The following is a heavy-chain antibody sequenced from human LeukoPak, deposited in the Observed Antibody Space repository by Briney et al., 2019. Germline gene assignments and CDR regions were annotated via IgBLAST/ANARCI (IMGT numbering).Heavy chain of an antibody. CDR1: GASIGSRGYY. D-gene: IGHD5-18*01. J-gene: IGHJ4*02. V-gene: IGHV4-61*02. CDR2: INVSGST. CDR3: ARGGYSYADFDY. Sequence: SETLSLTCTVSGASIGSRGYYWSWIRQPAGKGLEWIGRINVSGSTKYNPSLKSRVSISVDMSKNQFSLKLSSVTAADTAMYYCARGGYSYADFDYWGQGTLVTVSS.